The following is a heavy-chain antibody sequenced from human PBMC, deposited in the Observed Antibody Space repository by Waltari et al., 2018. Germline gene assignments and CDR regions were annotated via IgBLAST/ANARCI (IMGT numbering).Heavy chain of an antibody. V-gene: IGHV4-61*02. Sequence: QVQLQESGPGLVKPSQTLSLTCTVSGGSISSGSYYWSWIRQPAGKGLEWIGRIYTSGSTNYNPSLKSRGTISVDTSKNQFSLKLSSVTAADTAVYYCARDGYSSGWFEFDYWGQGTLVTVSS. D-gene: IGHD6-19*01. CDR3: ARDGYSSGWFEFDY. CDR1: GGSISSGSYY. J-gene: IGHJ4*02. CDR2: IYTSGST.